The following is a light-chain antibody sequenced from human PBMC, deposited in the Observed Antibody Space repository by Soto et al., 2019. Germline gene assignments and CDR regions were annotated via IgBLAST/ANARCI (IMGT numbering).Light chain of an antibody. V-gene: IGKV1-5*03. Sequence: DIQMTQSPSTLSGSVGDRVTITCRASQTISSWLSWYQQKPGKAPKLLIYKASTLKSGVPSRFSCSGSGTEFTLTISSLQPADFATYYCQHYNSYSDAFGQGTKV. CDR3: QHYNSYSDA. CDR1: QTISSW. J-gene: IGKJ1*01. CDR2: KAS.